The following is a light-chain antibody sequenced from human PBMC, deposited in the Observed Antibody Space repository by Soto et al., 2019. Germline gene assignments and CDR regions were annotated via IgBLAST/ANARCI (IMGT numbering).Light chain of an antibody. CDR1: QSVTSTY. CDR2: QTS. J-gene: IGKJ4*01. Sequence: DIVLTQSPCTLSLSPGERAALSCRASQSVTSTYLAWYQHKPGQPPRLLIYQTSIRAAGIPARFSGSGSGTDFTLTISSLQPEDFALYYCHQRSNWPPTFGGGTKVDIK. V-gene: IGKV3D-20*02. CDR3: HQRSNWPPT.